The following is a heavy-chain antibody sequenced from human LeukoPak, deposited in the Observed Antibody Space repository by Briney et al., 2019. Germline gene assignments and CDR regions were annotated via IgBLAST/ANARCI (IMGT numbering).Heavy chain of an antibody. J-gene: IGHJ4*02. Sequence: SQTLSLTCAISGDSIFTNNVAWNWIRQSPSGGLEWLGRTYYRSKWSFDYAVSVKSRITINADTSKNQFSLQLSSVTPEDTAVYYCARGTYTSFDNWGQGTLVTVSS. D-gene: IGHD6-13*01. V-gene: IGHV6-1*01. CDR3: ARGTYTSFDN. CDR2: TYYRSKWSF. CDR1: GDSIFTNNVA.